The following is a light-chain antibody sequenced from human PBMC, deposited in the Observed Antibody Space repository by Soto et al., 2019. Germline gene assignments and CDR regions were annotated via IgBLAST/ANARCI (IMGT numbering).Light chain of an antibody. J-gene: IGKJ1*01. Sequence: DIVMTQSPLSLPVTPGEPASISCRSSQSLLHSNGYNYLDWYLQKPGQSPQLLIYLGSNWASGVPDRFSGSGSVTDFTLKISRVEAEDVGFYYCMQALHAPLTFGQGTKVDIK. V-gene: IGKV2-28*01. CDR1: QSLLHSNGYNY. CDR2: LGS. CDR3: MQALHAPLT.